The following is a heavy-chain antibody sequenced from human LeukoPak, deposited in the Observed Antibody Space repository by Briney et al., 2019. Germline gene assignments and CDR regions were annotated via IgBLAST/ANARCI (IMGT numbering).Heavy chain of an antibody. V-gene: IGHV3-23*01. CDR1: GFTFSSYA. Sequence: PGGSLRLSCAASGFTFSSYAMSWVRQAPGKGLEWVSAISASGGGTYYADSVKGRFTISRDNSKNTLYLQMNSLRAEDTAVYYCAKDRLDDILTGYYMEAFDYWGQGTLVTVSS. D-gene: IGHD3-9*01. CDR3: AKDRLDDILTGYYMEAFDY. J-gene: IGHJ4*02. CDR2: ISASGGGT.